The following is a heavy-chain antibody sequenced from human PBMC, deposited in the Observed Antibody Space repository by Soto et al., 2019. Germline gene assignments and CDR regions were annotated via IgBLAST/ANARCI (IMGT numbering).Heavy chain of an antibody. Sequence: ASVKVSCKASGYTFTSYGISWVRQAPGQGLEWMGWISAYNGNTNYAQKFQDRVTMTRNTSISTAYMELSSLRSEDTAVYYCARERNMYGMDVWGQGTTVTVSS. CDR3: ARERNMYGMDV. CDR2: ISAYNGNT. J-gene: IGHJ6*02. D-gene: IGHD1-1*01. V-gene: IGHV1-18*01. CDR1: GYTFTSYG.